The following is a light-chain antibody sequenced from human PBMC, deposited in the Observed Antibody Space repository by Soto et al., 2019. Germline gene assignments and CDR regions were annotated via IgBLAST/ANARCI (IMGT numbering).Light chain of an antibody. CDR1: QTISND. CDR2: GAS. J-gene: IGKJ4*01. V-gene: IGKV3-15*01. CDR3: QQNNKWPPVT. Sequence: EVVMTQSPATVSVSPGEGVTLSCRASQTISNDLAWYQQKPGQAPRLLIYGASTSATGVPARFSGGGSGTEFTLTISCLQSEDFAFYYCQQNNKWPPVTFGGGTKVEIK.